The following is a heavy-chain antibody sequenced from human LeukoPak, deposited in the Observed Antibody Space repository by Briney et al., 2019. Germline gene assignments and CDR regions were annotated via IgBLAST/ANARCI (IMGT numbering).Heavy chain of an antibody. Sequence: PGGSLRLSCAVSGFTFSSYAMHWIRQAPGKGLEWVAVISYGGSSKYYADSVKGRFTISRDNSKNTLYLQVNSLRAEDTAIYYCASSPGLAAFFDYWGQGTLVTVSS. V-gene: IGHV3-30-3*01. J-gene: IGHJ4*02. CDR3: ASSPGLAAFFDY. CDR1: GFTFSSYA. CDR2: ISYGGSSK. D-gene: IGHD6-13*01.